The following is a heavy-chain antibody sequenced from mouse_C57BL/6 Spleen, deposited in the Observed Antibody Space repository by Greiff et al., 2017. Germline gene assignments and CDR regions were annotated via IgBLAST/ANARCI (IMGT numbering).Heavy chain of an antibody. CDR1: GYAFTDYN. V-gene: IGHV1-22*01. CDR3: ARSPYYSNYEWYFDV. Sequence: EVQLQQSGPELVKPGASVKMSCKASGYAFTDYNMHWVKQSHGKSLEWIGYINPNNGGTSYNQKFKGKATLTVNKSSSTAYMELRSLTSEDSAVYYCARSPYYSNYEWYFDVWGTGTTVTVSS. J-gene: IGHJ1*03. CDR2: INPNNGGT. D-gene: IGHD2-5*01.